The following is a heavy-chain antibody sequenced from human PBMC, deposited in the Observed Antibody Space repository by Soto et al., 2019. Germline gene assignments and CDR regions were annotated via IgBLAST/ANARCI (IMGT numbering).Heavy chain of an antibody. CDR1: GFSLSTPGVG. J-gene: IGHJ4*02. D-gene: IGHD3-3*01. V-gene: IGHV2-5*01. Sequence: QITLKESGPTLVKPTQTLTLTCAFSGFSLSTPGVGVGWIRQPPGRALEWLALVHWNDDKLFSPTMEGRLTITKYTSKNQVVLTMTNMDSVDTATYFCAHRPPEEFLSGYRSYYFDYGGQGTLLTVSS. CDR2: VHWNDDK. CDR3: AHRPPEEFLSGYRSYYFDY.